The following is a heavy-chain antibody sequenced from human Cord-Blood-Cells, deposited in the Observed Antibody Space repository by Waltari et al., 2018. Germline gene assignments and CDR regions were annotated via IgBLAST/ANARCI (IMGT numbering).Heavy chain of an antibody. CDR3: ARRKTMVRGVIIFLFDY. Sequence: QVQLQQWGAGLLKPSETLSLTCAVYGGSFSGYYWSWSRQPPGKGLEWVGEINHSGSTNYNPSLKSRVTISVDTSKNQFSLKLSSVTAADTAVYYCARRKTMVRGVIIFLFDYWGQGTLVTVSS. J-gene: IGHJ4*02. CDR2: INHSGST. D-gene: IGHD3-10*01. V-gene: IGHV4-34*01. CDR1: GGSFSGYY.